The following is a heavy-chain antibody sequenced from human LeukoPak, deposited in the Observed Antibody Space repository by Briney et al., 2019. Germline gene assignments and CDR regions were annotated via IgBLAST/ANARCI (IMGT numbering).Heavy chain of an antibody. V-gene: IGHV3-9*01. D-gene: IGHD3-22*01. J-gene: IGHJ2*01. CDR2: ISWNSGSI. CDR3: AKDKGSSGYYLPYWYFDL. Sequence: PGGSLRLSCAASGFTFDDYAMHWVRQAPGKGLEWVSGISWNSGSIGYADSVEGRFTISRDNAKNSLYLQMNSLRAEDTALYYCAKDKGSSGYYLPYWYFDLWGRGTLVTVSS. CDR1: GFTFDDYA.